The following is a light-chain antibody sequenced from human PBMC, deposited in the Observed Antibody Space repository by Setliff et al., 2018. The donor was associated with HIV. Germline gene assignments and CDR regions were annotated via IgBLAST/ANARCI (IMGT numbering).Light chain of an antibody. CDR1: SSDVGTYNY. CDR2: DVN. CDR3: CSYTSSTPLYV. Sequence: QSVLTQPASVSGSPGQSITISCPGTSSDVGTYNYVSWYQQHPGKAPKLMIYDVNNRPSGVSNRFSGSKSGNTASLTISGLQAEDEADYYCCSYTSSTPLYVFGTGTKVTV. J-gene: IGLJ1*01. V-gene: IGLV2-14*03.